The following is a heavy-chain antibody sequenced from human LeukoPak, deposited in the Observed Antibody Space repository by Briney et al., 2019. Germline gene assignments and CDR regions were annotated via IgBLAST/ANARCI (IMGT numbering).Heavy chain of an antibody. CDR1: GGTFSSYA. Sequence: ASVKVSCKASGGTFSSYAISWVRQAPGQGLEWMGRIIPIFGTANYAQKFQGRVTITTDKCTSTAYMELSSLRSEDAAVYYCARENTIYCSGGSCYSSSPADYWGQGTLVTVSS. CDR2: IIPIFGTA. CDR3: ARENTIYCSGGSCYSSSPADY. V-gene: IGHV1-69*05. J-gene: IGHJ4*02. D-gene: IGHD2-15*01.